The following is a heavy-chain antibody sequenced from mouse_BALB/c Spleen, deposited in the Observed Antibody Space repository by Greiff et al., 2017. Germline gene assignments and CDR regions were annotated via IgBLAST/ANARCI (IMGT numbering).Heavy chain of an antibody. CDR1: GYTFTSYW. V-gene: IGHV1-5*01. CDR2: IYPGNSDT. D-gene: IGHD1-2*01. Sequence: EVQLQQSGTVLARPGASVKMSCKASGYTFTSYWMHWVKQRPGQGLEWIGAIYPGNSDTSSNQKFKGKAKLTAVTSTSTAYMELSSLTNEDSAVYYCTRNPPYGYDYFDYWGQGTTLTVSS. J-gene: IGHJ2*01. CDR3: TRNPPYGYDYFDY.